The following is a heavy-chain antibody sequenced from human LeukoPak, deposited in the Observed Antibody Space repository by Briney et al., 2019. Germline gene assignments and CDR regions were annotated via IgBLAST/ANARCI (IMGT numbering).Heavy chain of an antibody. CDR3: AKSIGCVGARCYGVYYFDY. Sequence: PGGSLRLSCAASGFTFGDYAMHWVRQAPGKGLEWVSGITWNSDSIDYADSVKGRFTISRDNAKNSLYLQMNSLRAEDTAVYYCAKSIGCVGARCYGVYYFDYWGQGTLVTVSS. CDR2: ITWNSDSI. D-gene: IGHD2-21*01. V-gene: IGHV3-9*01. CDR1: GFTFGDYA. J-gene: IGHJ4*02.